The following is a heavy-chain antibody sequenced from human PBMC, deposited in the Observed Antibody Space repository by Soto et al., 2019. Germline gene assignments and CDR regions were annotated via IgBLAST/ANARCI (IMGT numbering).Heavy chain of an antibody. J-gene: IGHJ4*02. CDR2: IYYSGST. V-gene: IGHV4-59*08. D-gene: IGHD3-10*01. CDR1: GGSISSYY. Sequence: SETLSLTCTVSGGSISSYYWSWIRQPPGKGLEWIGYIYYSGSTNYNPSLKSRVTISVDTSKNQFSLKLSSVTAADTAVYYCARLVFRGAVSFDYWGQGTLVTVSS. CDR3: ARLVFRGAVSFDY.